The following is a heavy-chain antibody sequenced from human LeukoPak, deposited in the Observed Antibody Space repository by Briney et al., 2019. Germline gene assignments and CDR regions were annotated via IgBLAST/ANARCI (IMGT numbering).Heavy chain of an antibody. CDR1: GGTFSSYA. J-gene: IGHJ6*02. D-gene: IGHD2-2*01. Sequence: SVKVSCKASGGTFSSYAISWVRQAPGQGLEWMGGIIPIFGTANYAQKFQGRVTITADESTSTAYMELSSLRSEGTAVYYCARVPDIVVVPAAYYYYGMDVWGQGTTVTVSS. CDR2: IIPIFGTA. CDR3: ARVPDIVVVPAAYYYYGMDV. V-gene: IGHV1-69*13.